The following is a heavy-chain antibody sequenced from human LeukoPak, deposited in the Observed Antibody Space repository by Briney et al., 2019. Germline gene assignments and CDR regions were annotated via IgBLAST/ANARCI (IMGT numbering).Heavy chain of an antibody. Sequence: GGSLRLSCAASGFTFSSYAMSWVRQAPGKGLEWVSAISGSGGSTYYADSVKGRFTISRDNSKNTLYLQMNSLRAEDTAVYYCAKDFYYDSSGYYRTSDAFDIWGQGTMVTVSS. CDR2: ISGSGGST. J-gene: IGHJ3*02. V-gene: IGHV3-23*01. CDR1: GFTFSSYA. D-gene: IGHD3-22*01. CDR3: AKDFYYDSSGYYRTSDAFDI.